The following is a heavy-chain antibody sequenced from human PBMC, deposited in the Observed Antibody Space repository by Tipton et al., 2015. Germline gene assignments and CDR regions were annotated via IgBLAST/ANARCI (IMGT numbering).Heavy chain of an antibody. CDR2: IFSSGST. J-gene: IGHJ4*02. V-gene: IGHV4-61*01. CDR3: AREVWYYDSSGYDY. D-gene: IGHD3-22*01. CDR1: GASVSTDPYF. Sequence: TLSLTCNVSGASVSTDPYFWTWVRQPPGKGLEWVGYIFSSGSTNYNPSLKNRVTISLDTSKNQFSLRLTSVTAADTAVYYCAREVWYYDSSGYDYWGQGTLVTVSS.